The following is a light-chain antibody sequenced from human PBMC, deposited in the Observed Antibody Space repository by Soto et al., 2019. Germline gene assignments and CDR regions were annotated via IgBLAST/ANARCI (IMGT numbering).Light chain of an antibody. Sequence: DIQMTQSPSTLSASVGDRVTITCRASQSISSWLAWYQQKPGKAPKLLIYDASSLEGGVASRFSGSGSGTEYTLTISSLQSDDFATYYCHQYNSYGTFGQGTKVDIK. CDR1: QSISSW. J-gene: IGKJ1*01. V-gene: IGKV1-5*01. CDR2: DAS. CDR3: HQYNSYGT.